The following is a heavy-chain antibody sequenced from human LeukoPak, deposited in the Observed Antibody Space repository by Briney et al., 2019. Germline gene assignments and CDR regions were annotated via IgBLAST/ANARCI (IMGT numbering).Heavy chain of an antibody. D-gene: IGHD3-22*01. J-gene: IGHJ4*02. CDR2: IHTSGST. Sequence: SQTLSLTCTVSRGSINSENYYWTWIRQSAGKGLEWIGRIHTSGSTTYNPSLKSRVTISLDTSKNQFSLKLSSVTAADTAVYYCARRPYYYDSSGYYVSLDYWGQGTLVTVSS. CDR3: ARRPYYYDSSGYYVSLDY. V-gene: IGHV4-61*02. CDR1: RGSINSENYY.